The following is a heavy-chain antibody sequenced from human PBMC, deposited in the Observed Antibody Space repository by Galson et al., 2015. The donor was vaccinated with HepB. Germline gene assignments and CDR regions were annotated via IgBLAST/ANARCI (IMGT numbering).Heavy chain of an antibody. V-gene: IGHV3-23*01. CDR2: ISGSGGST. J-gene: IGHJ4*02. CDR3: AKVGRRQQQLVRKGYFDY. D-gene: IGHD6-13*01. Sequence: SLRLSCAASGFTFSSYAMSWVRQAPGKGLEWVSAISGSGGSTYYADSVKGRFTISRDNSKNTLYLQMNSLRAEDTAVYYCAKVGRRQQQLVRKGYFDYWGQGTLVTVSS. CDR1: GFTFSSYA.